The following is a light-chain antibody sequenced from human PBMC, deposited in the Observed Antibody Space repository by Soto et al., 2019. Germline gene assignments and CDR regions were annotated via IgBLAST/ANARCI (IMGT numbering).Light chain of an antibody. J-gene: IGKJ2*01. CDR2: GTS. Sequence: EIVMTQSPATLSVSPGEGATLSCRASQSVSRSLAWYQQKPGQAPRLVIFGTSTRATGIPARFSGSGSATEFTLTISSLQSEDFAVYYRQQYDDWPSTFGQGTRLEI. V-gene: IGKV3-15*01. CDR3: QQYDDWPST. CDR1: QSVSRS.